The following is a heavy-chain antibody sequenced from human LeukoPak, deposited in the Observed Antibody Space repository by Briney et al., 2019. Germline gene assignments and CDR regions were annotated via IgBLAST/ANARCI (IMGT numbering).Heavy chain of an antibody. J-gene: IGHJ4*02. D-gene: IGHD3-22*01. CDR1: GLTFSSYP. V-gene: IGHV3-30-3*01. Sequence: GRSLRLSCAASGLTFSSYPMHWVRQAPGKGLGWVAVILYDGSEKHYADPVKGRFTISRDNSKNTLYLQMSSLRAEDTAMYHCAREGNSGYYPYWGQGILVTVSS. CDR3: AREGNSGYYPY. CDR2: ILYDGSEK.